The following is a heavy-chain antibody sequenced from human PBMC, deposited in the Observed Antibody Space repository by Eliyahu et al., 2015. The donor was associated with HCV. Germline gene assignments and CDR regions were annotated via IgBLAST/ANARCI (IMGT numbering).Heavy chain of an antibody. D-gene: IGHD2-2*01. V-gene: IGHV3-64*07. CDR2: ISSNGGST. CDR3: ARDRDVPYAFDI. J-gene: IGHJ3*02. CDR1: GFTFSIYA. Sequence: EVQLVESGGGLVQPGGSLTLSCTASGFTFSIYAMHWVRQAPGKGLEYVSAISSNGGSTFYAASVKGRFIISRDNSKNTVYLQMGSLRPEDMAVYYCARDRDVPYAFDIWGQGTMVTVS.